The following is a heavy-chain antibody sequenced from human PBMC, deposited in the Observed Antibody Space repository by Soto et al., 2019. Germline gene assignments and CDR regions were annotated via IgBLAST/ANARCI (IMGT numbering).Heavy chain of an antibody. CDR1: GGSISSYY. V-gene: IGHV4-59*01. CDR2: IYYSGST. Sequence: SETLSLTCTVSGGSISSYYWSWIRQPPGKGLEWIGYIYYSGSTNYNPSLKSRVTISVDTSKNQFSLKLSSVTAADTAVYYCARARYTSMVTYYYYYGMDVWGQGTTVTVSS. D-gene: IGHD5-18*01. J-gene: IGHJ6*02. CDR3: ARARYTSMVTYYYYYGMDV.